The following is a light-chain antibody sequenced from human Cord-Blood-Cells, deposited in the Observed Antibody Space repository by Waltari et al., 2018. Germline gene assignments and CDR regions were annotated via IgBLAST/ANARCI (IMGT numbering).Light chain of an antibody. J-gene: IGLJ3*02. CDR3: CSYAGSSTSWV. CDR2: EGS. CDR1: SSYVGSYNL. Sequence: HSALTQPASVSGSPGQSITISCTGTSSYVGSYNLVSWYQQHPGKAPKLMIYEGSKRPSGVSNRFSGSKSGNTASLTISGLQAEDEADYYCCSYAGSSTSWVFGGGTKLTVL. V-gene: IGLV2-23*01.